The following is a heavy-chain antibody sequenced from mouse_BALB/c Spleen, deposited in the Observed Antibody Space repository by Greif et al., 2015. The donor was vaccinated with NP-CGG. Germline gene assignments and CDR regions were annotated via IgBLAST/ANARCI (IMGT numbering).Heavy chain of an antibody. CDR1: GFNIKDYY. V-gene: IGHV14-1*02. Sequence: VQLQQSGAELVRPGALVKLSCKASGFNIKDYYMHWVKQRPEQGLEWIGWIDPENGNTIYDPKFQGKASITADTSSNTAYLQLSSPTSEDTAVYYCARDFDYWGQGTTLTVSS. CDR3: ARDFDY. J-gene: IGHJ2*01. CDR2: IDPENGNT.